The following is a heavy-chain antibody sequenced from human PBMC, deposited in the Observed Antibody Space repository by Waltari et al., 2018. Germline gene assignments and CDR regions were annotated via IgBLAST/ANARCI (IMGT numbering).Heavy chain of an antibody. CDR2: INPNSGGT. J-gene: IGHJ4*02. CDR1: GYTFTGYY. Sequence: QVQLVQSGAEVKKPGASVKVSCQASGYTFTGYYMHWVRPAPGQGLEWMGWINPNSGGTNYAQKFQGRVTMTRDTSISTAYMELSRLRSDDTAVYYCARDLEPPYYYDSSGYYYWGQGTLVTVSS. D-gene: IGHD3-22*01. V-gene: IGHV1-2*02. CDR3: ARDLEPPYYYDSSGYYY.